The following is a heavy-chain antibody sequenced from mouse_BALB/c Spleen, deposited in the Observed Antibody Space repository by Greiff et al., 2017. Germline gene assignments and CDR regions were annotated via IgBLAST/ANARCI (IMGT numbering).Heavy chain of an antibody. Sequence: EVKLVESGGGLVQPGGSLKLSCAASGFTFSSYGMSWVRQTPDKRLELVATINSNGGSTYYPDSVKGRFTISRDNAKNTLYLQMSSLKSEDTAMYYCAREGLRAWFAYWGQGTLVTVSA. J-gene: IGHJ3*01. CDR3: AREGLRAWFAY. V-gene: IGHV5-6-3*01. CDR1: GFTFSSYG. CDR2: INSNGGST. D-gene: IGHD2-4*01.